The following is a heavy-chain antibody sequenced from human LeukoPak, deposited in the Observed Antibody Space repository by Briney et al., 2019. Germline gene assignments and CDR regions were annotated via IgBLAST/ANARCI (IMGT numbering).Heavy chain of an antibody. V-gene: IGHV4-34*01. CDR3: ARLAVTTVTTFEY. J-gene: IGHJ4*02. D-gene: IGHD4-17*01. CDR1: GGSFSDYY. Sequence: SETLSLTCAVYGGSFSDYYWSWLRQPPGKGLEWIGEINHSGKNNYNPSLKSRVTISVDTSKNQFSLKLNSVTAADTAVYYCARLAVTTVTTFEYWGQGTLVTVSS. CDR2: INHSGKN.